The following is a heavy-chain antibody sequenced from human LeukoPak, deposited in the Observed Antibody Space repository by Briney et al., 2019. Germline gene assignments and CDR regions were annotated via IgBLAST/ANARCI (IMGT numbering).Heavy chain of an antibody. CDR1: RYTFTSYG. V-gene: IGHV1-18*01. CDR2: ISSYNGNT. CDR3: ARGRRIQLRRFTRTYIDY. D-gene: IGHD5-18*01. J-gene: IGHJ4*02. Sequence: ASVKVSCKASRYTFTSYGISWVRQAPGQGLEWMGWISSYNGNTNYAQKLQGRATMTTDTPTRQPYMELRSMRSDDTAVYYCARGRRIQLRRFTRTYIDYWGQGTLVTVS.